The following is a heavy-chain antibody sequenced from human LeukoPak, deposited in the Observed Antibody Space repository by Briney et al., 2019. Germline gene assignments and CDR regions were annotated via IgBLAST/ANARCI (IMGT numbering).Heavy chain of an antibody. Sequence: SETLSLTCDVSGGSINSTGYFWGWIHQSPGKGLEWIGAIYYTGDAYFNPSLRSRANMAVDASENRFSLNLRSVTAADTAIYYCARRRSWPEFDYWGPGNPGHRLL. CDR1: GGSINSTGYF. D-gene: IGHD6-13*01. CDR3: ARRRSWPEFDY. CDR2: IYYTGDA. V-gene: IGHV4-39*01. J-gene: IGHJ4*02.